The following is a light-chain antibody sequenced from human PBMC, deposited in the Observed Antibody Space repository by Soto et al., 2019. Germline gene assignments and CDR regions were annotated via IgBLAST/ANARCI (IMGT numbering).Light chain of an antibody. J-gene: IGLJ1*01. CDR1: SSEVGGYNF. CDR3: FSYAGNNNFV. CDR2: EVN. Sequence: QSALTQPRSGSGSRGQSVTICCTGTSSEVGGYNFVSWYQQRKGKAPKLMIYEVNKRPSRLPDRFSGSKSRNTASLTVSALQPEDEGDYSCFSYAGNNNFVFGTGTKVTVL. V-gene: IGLV2-8*01.